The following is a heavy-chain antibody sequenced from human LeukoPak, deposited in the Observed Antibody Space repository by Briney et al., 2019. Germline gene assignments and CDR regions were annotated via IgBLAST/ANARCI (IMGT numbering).Heavy chain of an antibody. J-gene: IGHJ4*02. D-gene: IGHD3-22*01. Sequence: GGSLRLSCAASGFTFSSYEMNWVRQAPGKGLEWVSYISSSGSTIYYADSVKGRFTISRDNAKNSLYLQMNSLRAEDTAVYYCARDSGYDSSGYYLDYWGQGTLVTVSS. CDR2: ISSSGSTI. V-gene: IGHV3-48*03. CDR1: GFTFSSYE. CDR3: ARDSGYDSSGYYLDY.